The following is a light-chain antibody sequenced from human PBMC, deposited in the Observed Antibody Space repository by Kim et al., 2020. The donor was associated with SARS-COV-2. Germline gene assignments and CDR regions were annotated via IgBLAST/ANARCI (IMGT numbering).Light chain of an antibody. V-gene: IGKV3-15*01. CDR1: QSVSAN. CDR2: GAS. J-gene: IGKJ4*01. Sequence: EIVMTQSPATLSVSPGERAALSSRAGQSVSANLAWYQQKPGQAPRLLIYGASTRTTGIPARFSGSGAGTDFTLTISSLQSEEFAVYYCQQYSNWTQAFVGGTKVDIK. CDR3: QQYSNWTQA.